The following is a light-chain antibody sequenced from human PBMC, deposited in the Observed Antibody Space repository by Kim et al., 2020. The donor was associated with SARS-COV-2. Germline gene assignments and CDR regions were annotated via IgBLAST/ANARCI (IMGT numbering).Light chain of an antibody. CDR2: DNS. V-gene: IGLV1-40*01. CDR1: SSNIGAGYD. Sequence: VTTSSTGSSSNIGAGYDVHWYQQLPGTAPQLLIYDNSNRPSGVPDRFSGSKSGTSASLAITGLQAEDEADYYCQSYDSSLSALYVFGTGTKVTVL. CDR3: QSYDSSLSALYV. J-gene: IGLJ1*01.